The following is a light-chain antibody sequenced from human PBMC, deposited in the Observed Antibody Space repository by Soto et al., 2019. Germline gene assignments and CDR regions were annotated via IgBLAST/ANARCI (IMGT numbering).Light chain of an antibody. Sequence: QSVLTQPPSASGTPGQRVTISCSGSSSNIGSNTVNWYQQLPGTAPKLLIYSNNQRPSGVPDRVSGSKSGTSASLAISGLQSEDEADYYCAAWDDSLKGEVFGGGTKLTVL. CDR1: SSNIGSNT. J-gene: IGLJ2*01. V-gene: IGLV1-44*01. CDR3: AAWDDSLKGEV. CDR2: SNN.